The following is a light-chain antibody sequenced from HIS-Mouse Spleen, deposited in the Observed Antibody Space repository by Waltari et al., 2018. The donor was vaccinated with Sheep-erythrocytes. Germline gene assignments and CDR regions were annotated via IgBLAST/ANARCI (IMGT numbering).Light chain of an antibody. V-gene: IGKV3-11*01. CDR2: DAS. J-gene: IGKJ2*01. Sequence: EIVLTQSPATLSLSPGEGATLSSRASQSVSSYLAWYQQKPGQAPRLLIYDASNRATGIPARFSGSGSGTDFTLTISSLEPEDFAVYYCQQRSNWYTFGQGTKLEIK. CDR3: QQRSNWYT. CDR1: QSVSSY.